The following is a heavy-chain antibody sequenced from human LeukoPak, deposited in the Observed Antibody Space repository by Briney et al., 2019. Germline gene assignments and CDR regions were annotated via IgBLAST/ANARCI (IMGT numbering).Heavy chain of an antibody. Sequence: GGSLRLSCAASGFTFSSYSMNWVRQAPGKGLEWVSYISSSSSTIYYADSVKGRFTISRDNAKNSLYLQMNSLRAKDTAVYYCARDRPQSYYYMDVWGKGTTVTVSS. D-gene: IGHD6-19*01. V-gene: IGHV3-48*01. J-gene: IGHJ6*03. CDR2: ISSSSSTI. CDR1: GFTFSSYS. CDR3: ARDRPQSYYYMDV.